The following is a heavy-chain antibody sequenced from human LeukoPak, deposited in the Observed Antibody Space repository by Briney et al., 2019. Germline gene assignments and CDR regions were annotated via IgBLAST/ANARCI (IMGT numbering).Heavy chain of an antibody. V-gene: IGHV3-30*18. Sequence: GGSLRLSCAASGFTFRSYGMHWVRQAPGKGLEWVAVISYDEGNKYYADSVKGRFTISRDNSKNTLYLQMNSLRTEDTAVYYCAKDIGEGGQWAFNHWGQGTLVTVSS. J-gene: IGHJ4*02. D-gene: IGHD3-10*01. CDR2: ISYDEGNK. CDR1: GFTFRSYG. CDR3: AKDIGEGGQWAFNH.